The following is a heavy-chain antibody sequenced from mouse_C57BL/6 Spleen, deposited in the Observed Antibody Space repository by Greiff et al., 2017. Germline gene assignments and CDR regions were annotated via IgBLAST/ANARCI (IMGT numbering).Heavy chain of an antibody. D-gene: IGHD2-4*01. Sequence: EVQLQQSGPELVKPGASVKIPCKASGYTFTDYNMDWVKQSHGKSLEWIGDINPNNGGTIYNQKFKGKATLTVDKSSSTAYMELRSLTSEDTAVYYCARLHYDYAWFAYWGQGTLVTVSA. CDR1: GYTFTDYN. CDR3: ARLHYDYAWFAY. J-gene: IGHJ3*01. V-gene: IGHV1-18*01. CDR2: INPNNGGT.